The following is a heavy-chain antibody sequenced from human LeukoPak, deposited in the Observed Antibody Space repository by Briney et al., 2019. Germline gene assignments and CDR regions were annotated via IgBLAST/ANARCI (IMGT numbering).Heavy chain of an antibody. CDR3: ARGSRYSSGWYYFDY. J-gene: IGHJ4*02. D-gene: IGHD6-19*01. CDR2: TYYRSKWSN. CDR1: GDSVSINSAA. V-gene: IGHV6-1*01. Sequence: SQTLSLTFALSGDSVSINSAAWNWIRQSPSRGLEWLGRTYYRSKWSNDYAVSVKSRITINPDTSKNQFSLHLNSVTPEDTAVYYCARGSRYSSGWYYFDYWGQGTLVTVSS.